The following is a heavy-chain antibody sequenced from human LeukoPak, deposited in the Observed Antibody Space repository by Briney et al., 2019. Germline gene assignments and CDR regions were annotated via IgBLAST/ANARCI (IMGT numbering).Heavy chain of an antibody. D-gene: IGHD4-17*01. V-gene: IGHV3-30*02. CDR3: AKIPYGDYVLDYYYYMDV. J-gene: IGHJ6*03. Sequence: GGSLRLSCAASGFTFSSYEMHWVRQAPGKGLEWVAFIRYDGSKKFYADSVKGRFTISRDNSKNTLYLQMYSLRAEDTAVYYCAKIPYGDYVLDYYYYMDVWGKGTTVTISS. CDR2: IRYDGSKK. CDR1: GFTFSSYE.